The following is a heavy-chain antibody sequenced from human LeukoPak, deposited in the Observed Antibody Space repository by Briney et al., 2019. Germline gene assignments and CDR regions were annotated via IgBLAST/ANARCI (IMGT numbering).Heavy chain of an antibody. CDR3: AKDLNPLVGFMIVVDNDAFDI. V-gene: IGHV3-23*01. D-gene: IGHD3-22*01. J-gene: IGHJ3*02. CDR1: GFTFSSYA. CDR2: ISGSGGST. Sequence: GGSPRLSCAASGFTFSSYAMSWVRQAPGKGLEWVSAISGSGGSTYYADSVKGRFTISRDNSKNTLYLQMNSLRAEDTAVYYCAKDLNPLVGFMIVVDNDAFDIWGQGTMVTVSS.